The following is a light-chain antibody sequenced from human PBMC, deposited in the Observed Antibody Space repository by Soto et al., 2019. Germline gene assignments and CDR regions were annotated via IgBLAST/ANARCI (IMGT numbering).Light chain of an antibody. V-gene: IGKV3-15*01. J-gene: IGKJ3*01. Sequence: ERVMTQSPATLSVSPGERATLSCRASQSVGSNLAWYQQKPGQAPRLLIFGASSRATGVSARFSGSGSGTEFTLTINSLQSEDFAVYFCQQYDNLPLTFGPGTKVDIK. CDR3: QQYDNLPLT. CDR2: GAS. CDR1: QSVGSN.